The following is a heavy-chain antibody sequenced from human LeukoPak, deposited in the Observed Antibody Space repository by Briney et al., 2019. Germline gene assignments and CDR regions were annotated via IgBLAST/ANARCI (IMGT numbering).Heavy chain of an antibody. V-gene: IGHV1-24*01. CDR1: GYTLTELS. CDR2: FDPEDGET. CDR3: ARDMRITIFGQSWVFYYGMDV. J-gene: IGHJ6*02. Sequence: ASVKVSCKVSGYTLTELSMHWVRQAPGKGLEWMGGFDPEDGETIYAQKFQGRVTITADESTSTAYMELSGLRSEDTAVYYCARDMRITIFGQSWVFYYGMDVWGQGTTVTVSS. D-gene: IGHD3-3*01.